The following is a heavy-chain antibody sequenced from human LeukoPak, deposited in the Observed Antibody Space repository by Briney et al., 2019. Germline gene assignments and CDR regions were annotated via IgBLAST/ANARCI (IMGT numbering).Heavy chain of an antibody. Sequence: SETLSLTCTVSGGSISSSSYYWGWIRQPPGKGLEWIGSIYYSGSTYYNPSLKSRVTISVDTSKNQFSLKLSSVTAADTAVYYCARDLVVGATRFDYWGQGTLVTVSS. D-gene: IGHD1-26*01. CDR2: IYYSGST. V-gene: IGHV4-39*07. CDR1: GGSISSSSYY. J-gene: IGHJ4*02. CDR3: ARDLVVGATRFDY.